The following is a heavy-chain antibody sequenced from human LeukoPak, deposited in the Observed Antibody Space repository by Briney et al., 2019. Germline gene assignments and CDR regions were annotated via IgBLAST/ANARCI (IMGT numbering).Heavy chain of an antibody. J-gene: IGHJ4*02. CDR3: AKGAGRDGYNPLGQ. CDR2: INHSGST. CDR1: GGSFSGYY. V-gene: IGHV4-34*01. Sequence: SETLSLTCAVYGGSFSGYYWSWIRQPPGKGLEWIGEINHSGSTNYNPSLKSRVTISVDTSKNQFSLKLSSVTAADTAVYYCAKGAGRDGYNPLGQWGQGSLFTVSS. D-gene: IGHD5-24*01.